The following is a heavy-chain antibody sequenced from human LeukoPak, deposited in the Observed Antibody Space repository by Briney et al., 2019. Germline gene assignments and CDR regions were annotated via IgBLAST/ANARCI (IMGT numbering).Heavy chain of an antibody. J-gene: IGHJ4*02. CDR1: GFTFSSYS. D-gene: IGHD3-22*01. Sequence: GGSLRLSCAASGFTFSSYSMNWVRQAPGKGLEWVSSISGSSSYIYYADSVKGRFTVSRDNAKNSLYLQMNSLRAEDTAVYYCAGDDGYYYGSSAYRLGIDYWGQGTLVTVSS. CDR2: ISGSSSYI. V-gene: IGHV3-21*01. CDR3: AGDDGYYYGSSAYRLGIDY.